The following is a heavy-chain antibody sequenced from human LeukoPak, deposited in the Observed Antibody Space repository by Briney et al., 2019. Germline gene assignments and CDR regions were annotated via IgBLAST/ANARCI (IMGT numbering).Heavy chain of an antibody. CDR2: INHSGST. Sequence: SETLSLTCTVYGGSFSGYYWSWIRQPPGKGLEWIGEINHSGSTNYNPSLKSRVTISVDTSKNQFSLKLSSVTAADTAVYYCARDHFWSGYYMVGVVYGMDVWGQGTTVTVSS. V-gene: IGHV4-34*01. J-gene: IGHJ6*02. CDR1: GGSFSGYY. D-gene: IGHD3-3*02. CDR3: ARDHFWSGYYMVGVVYGMDV.